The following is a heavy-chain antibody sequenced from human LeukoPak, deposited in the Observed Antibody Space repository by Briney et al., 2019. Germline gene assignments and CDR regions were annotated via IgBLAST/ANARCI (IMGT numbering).Heavy chain of an antibody. CDR1: GFTFSSYA. CDR3: ARGVRIAVAGYIDC. D-gene: IGHD6-19*01. Sequence: GGSLRLSCAASGFTFSSYAMHWVRRASSKGLEWVAAISYDGSNKKYADSVKGRFTISRDNSKNTLYLQMNSLRSDDTAVYYCARGVRIAVAGYIDCWGQGTLVTVSS. V-gene: IGHV3-30*04. CDR2: ISYDGSNK. J-gene: IGHJ4*02.